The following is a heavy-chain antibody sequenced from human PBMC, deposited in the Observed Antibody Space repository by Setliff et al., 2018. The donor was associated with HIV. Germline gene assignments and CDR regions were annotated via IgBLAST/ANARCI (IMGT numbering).Heavy chain of an antibody. CDR2: INTVNGNT. CDR3: ATDLAVLLRGVGFH. Sequence: VASVKVSCKASGYTFTRNAMHWVRQAPGQRLEWMGWINTVNGNTKYSQKFQDRVTITRDTSATTAYMELSSLRSEDTAVYYCATDLAVLLRGVGFHWGQGTLVTVS. CDR1: GYTFTRNA. V-gene: IGHV1-3*04. D-gene: IGHD3-10*01. J-gene: IGHJ4*02.